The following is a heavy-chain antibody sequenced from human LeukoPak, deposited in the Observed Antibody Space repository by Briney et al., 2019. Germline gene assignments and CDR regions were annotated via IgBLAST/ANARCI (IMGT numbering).Heavy chain of an antibody. V-gene: IGHV4-4*07. J-gene: IGHJ4*02. CDR2: IYTSGST. CDR3: ARDPIAVAGDKRGGFDY. Sequence: SETLSLTCTVSGGSISSYYWSWIRQPAGKGLEWIGRIYTSGSTNYNPSLKSRVTISVDTSKNQFSLKLSSVTAADTAVYYCARDPIAVAGDKRGGFDYWGQGTLVTVSS. CDR1: GGSISSYY. D-gene: IGHD6-19*01.